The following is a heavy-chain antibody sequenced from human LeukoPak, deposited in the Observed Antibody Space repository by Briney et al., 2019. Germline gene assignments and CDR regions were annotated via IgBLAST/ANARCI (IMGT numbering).Heavy chain of an antibody. CDR1: GGSISSSSYY. D-gene: IGHD6-13*01. J-gene: IGHJ5*02. CDR3: ARPHSSSWYGDVGWFDP. Sequence: PSETLSLTCTVSGGSISSSSYYWGWIRQPPGKGLEWIGSIYYSGSTYYNPSLKSRVTISVDTSKNQFSLKLSSVTAADTAVYYCARPHSSSWYGDVGWFDPWGQGTLVTVSS. CDR2: IYYSGST. V-gene: IGHV4-39*07.